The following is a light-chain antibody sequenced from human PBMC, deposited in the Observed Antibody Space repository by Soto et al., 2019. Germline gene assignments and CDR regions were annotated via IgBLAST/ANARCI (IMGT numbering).Light chain of an antibody. J-gene: IGKJ2*01. CDR2: GAS. CDR1: QSVSSNY. CDR3: QQYGSSPQT. Sequence: EIVLTQSPGTLSLSPGERATLSCRASQSVSSNYLAWYQQKPGQTPRLLIYGASSRATGIPDRFSGSGSGTDFTLTINRLEPEDFAVYYCQQYGSSPQTFGHGTKLEIK. V-gene: IGKV3-20*01.